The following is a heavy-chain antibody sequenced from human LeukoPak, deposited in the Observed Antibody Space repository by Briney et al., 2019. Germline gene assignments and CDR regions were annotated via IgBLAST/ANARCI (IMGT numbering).Heavy chain of an antibody. V-gene: IGHV4-31*03. D-gene: IGHD4-23*01. CDR3: ARIAVTTTGPSYGGNRRYYFDY. J-gene: IGHJ4*02. CDR1: GGSISSGGYY. Sequence: SETLSLTCTVSGGSISSGGYYWSWIRQHPGTGLEWIGYIYYSGSTYYNPSLKSRVTISVDTSKNQFSLKLSSVTAADTAVYYCARIAVTTTGPSYGGNRRYYFDYWGQGTLVTVSS. CDR2: IYYSGST.